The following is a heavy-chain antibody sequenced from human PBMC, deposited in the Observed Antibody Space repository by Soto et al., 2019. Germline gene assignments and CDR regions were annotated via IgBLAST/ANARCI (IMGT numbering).Heavy chain of an antibody. V-gene: IGHV4-59*01. CDR2: IYFSGST. CDR3: ARDRERFDP. Sequence: PSETLSLTCTVSGDSISSYYWSWIRQTPGKGLEWIGYIYFSGSTNYNPSLKSRVTMSVDTSKNQFSLKLSSVTAADTAVYYCARDRERFDPWGQGTLVTVSS. D-gene: IGHD1-1*01. CDR1: GDSISSYY. J-gene: IGHJ5*02.